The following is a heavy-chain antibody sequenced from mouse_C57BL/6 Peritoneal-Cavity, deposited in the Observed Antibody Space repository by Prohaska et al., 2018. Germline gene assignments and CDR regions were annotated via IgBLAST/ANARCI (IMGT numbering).Heavy chain of an antibody. CDR1: GFTSSGFW. CDR3: MRWSNYGYFDV. D-gene: IGHD2-5*01. CDR2: SESEGSEI. V-gene: IGHV11-2*01. J-gene: IGHJ1*03. Sequence: EVQLLATGGGLVQPGGSLGLSSEGSGFTSSGFWMRWVRQPPGKTLELIGDSESEGSEIIDAAVIKDRVSSFRDNDKCTRLLQMSNVRTDDTATYFWMRWSNYGYFDVRGTGTTVTVSS.